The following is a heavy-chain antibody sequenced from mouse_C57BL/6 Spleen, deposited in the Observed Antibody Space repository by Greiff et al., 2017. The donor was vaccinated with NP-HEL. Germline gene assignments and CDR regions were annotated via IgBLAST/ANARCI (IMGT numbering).Heavy chain of an antibody. CDR3: ARSGDYEFAY. V-gene: IGHV1-42*01. J-gene: IGHJ3*01. D-gene: IGHD2-4*01. Sequence: EVQLQQSGPELVKPGASVKISCKASGYSFTGYYMNWVKQSPEKSLEWIGEINPSTGGTNYNQKFKAKATLTVDKSSSTAYIQLKSLTSEDSAVYYCARSGDYEFAYWGQGTLVTVSA. CDR1: GYSFTGYY. CDR2: INPSTGGT.